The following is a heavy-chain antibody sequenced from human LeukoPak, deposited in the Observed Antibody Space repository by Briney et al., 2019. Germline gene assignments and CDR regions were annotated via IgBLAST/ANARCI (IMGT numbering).Heavy chain of an antibody. V-gene: IGHV4-34*01. CDR3: ARLRGYSYGYSYYYYYMDV. J-gene: IGHJ6*03. Sequence: SETLSLTCAVYGGSFSGYYWSWVRQPPGKGLEWIGEINHSGSTNYNPSLKSRVTISVDTSKNQFSLKLSSVTAADTAVYYCARLRGYSYGYSYYYYYMDVWGKGTTVTVSS. CDR1: GGSFSGYY. D-gene: IGHD5-18*01. CDR2: INHSGST.